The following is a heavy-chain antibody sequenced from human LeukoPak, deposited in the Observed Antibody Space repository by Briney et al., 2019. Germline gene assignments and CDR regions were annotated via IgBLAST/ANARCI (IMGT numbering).Heavy chain of an antibody. J-gene: IGHJ6*03. CDR1: GGSISSYY. V-gene: IGHV4-4*07. CDR2: IYTSGST. Sequence: SETLSLTCTVSGGSISSYYWSWIRQPAGKGLEWIGRIYTSGSTNCNPSLKSRVTMSVDTSKNQFSLKLSSVTAADTAVYYCARVGSSGWPRSYYYYMDVWGKGTTVTISS. D-gene: IGHD6-19*01. CDR3: ARVGSSGWPRSYYYYMDV.